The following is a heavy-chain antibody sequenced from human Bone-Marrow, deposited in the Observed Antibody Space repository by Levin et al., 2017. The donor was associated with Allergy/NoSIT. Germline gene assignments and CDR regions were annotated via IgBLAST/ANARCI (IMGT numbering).Heavy chain of an antibody. Sequence: GGSLRLSCTASGFTFSSYWMSWVRQAPGKGLEWVANIKQDGSEENYVDSLKGRFSISRDNAKNLVFLQLNSLTAEDTAVYYCARDLSFGGVVIIPGPIDNWGQGTLVTVSS. CDR3: ARDLSFGGVVIIPGPIDN. J-gene: IGHJ4*02. CDR2: IKQDGSEE. V-gene: IGHV3-7*01. CDR1: GFTFSSYW. D-gene: IGHD3-16*02.